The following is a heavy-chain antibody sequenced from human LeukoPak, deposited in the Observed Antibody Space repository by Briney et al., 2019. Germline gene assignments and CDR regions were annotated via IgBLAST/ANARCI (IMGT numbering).Heavy chain of an antibody. CDR1: GGPFSGYY. CDR3: AIRTGYYGNYYYGMDV. J-gene: IGHJ6*04. V-gene: IGHV4-34*01. D-gene: IGHD3/OR15-3a*01. CDR2: INHSGST. Sequence: PSETLSLTCAVYGGPFSGYYWSWIRQPPGKGLEWIGEINHSGSTNYNPSLKSRVTISVDTSKNQFSLKLSSVTAADTAVYYCAIRTGYYGNYYYGMDVWGKGTTVTVSS.